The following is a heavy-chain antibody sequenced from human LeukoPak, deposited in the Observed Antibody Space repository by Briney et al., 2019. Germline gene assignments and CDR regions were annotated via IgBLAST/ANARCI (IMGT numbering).Heavy chain of an antibody. V-gene: IGHV3-30*04. CDR2: ISFDGVNT. J-gene: IGHJ6*03. D-gene: IGHD2-2*01. Sequence: GGSLRLSCAASGFTFSTYAIHSVCQAPGKGLEWVAVISFDGVNTFYADSVKGRFTISRDNSNNTVYLQMNNLTPEDTAVFYCARGQGYESYYYMDVWGKGTTVSVSS. CDR3: ARGQGYESYYYMDV. CDR1: GFTFSTYA.